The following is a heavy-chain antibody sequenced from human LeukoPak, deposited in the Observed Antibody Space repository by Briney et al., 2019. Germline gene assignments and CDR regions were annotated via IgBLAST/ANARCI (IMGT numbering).Heavy chain of an antibody. CDR3: ARAPYYYDSSGYFFDY. J-gene: IGHJ4*02. Sequence: PSETLSLTSTVSGGSISSYYWSWIRQPPGKGLEWIGYIYYSGSTNYNPSLKSRVTISVDTSRNQFSLKLSSVTAADTAVYYCARAPYYYDSSGYFFDYWGQGTLVTVSS. V-gene: IGHV4-59*01. D-gene: IGHD3-22*01. CDR1: GGSISSYY. CDR2: IYYSGST.